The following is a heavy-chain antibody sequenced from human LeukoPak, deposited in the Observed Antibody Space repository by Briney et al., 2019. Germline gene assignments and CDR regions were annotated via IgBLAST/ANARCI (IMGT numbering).Heavy chain of an antibody. V-gene: IGHV4-31*03. CDR1: GGPISSGGYY. CDR2: IYYSGST. Sequence: SETLSLTCTVSGGPISSGGYYWSWIRQHPGKGLEWIGYIYYSGSTYYNPSLKSRVTISVDTSKNQFSLKLSSVTAADTAVYYCARERRDGYNYIDYWGQGTLVTVSS. CDR3: ARERRDGYNYIDY. J-gene: IGHJ4*02. D-gene: IGHD5-24*01.